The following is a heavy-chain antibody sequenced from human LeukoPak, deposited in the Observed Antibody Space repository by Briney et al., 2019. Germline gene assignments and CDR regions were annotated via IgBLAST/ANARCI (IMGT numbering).Heavy chain of an antibody. Sequence: GGSLRLSCAASGFTFSSYGMYWVRQAPGKGLEWVAFIRYDGSNKYYADSVKGRFTISRDNAKNSLYLQMNSLRAEDTAVYYCLYSSGWFLDYWGQGTLVTVSS. D-gene: IGHD6-19*01. CDR3: LYSSGWFLDY. J-gene: IGHJ4*02. V-gene: IGHV3-30*02. CDR2: IRYDGSNK. CDR1: GFTFSSYG.